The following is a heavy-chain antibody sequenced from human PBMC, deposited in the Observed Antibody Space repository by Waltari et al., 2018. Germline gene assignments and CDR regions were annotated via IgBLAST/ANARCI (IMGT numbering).Heavy chain of an antibody. CDR2: IYSGGST. CDR3: ARDGEGRGYLDY. J-gene: IGHJ4*02. CDR1: GVSASSDY. Sequence: EVQLVESVGGLIQPGGSLRLSCAASGVSASSDYLSWARQAPGQGLEWVSVIYSGGSTYYADSGKVRFTIARDNSKNTLYLQMNSLRAEDTAVCYCARDGEGRGYLDYWGQGTLVTVSS. D-gene: IGHD3-10*01. V-gene: IGHV3-53*01.